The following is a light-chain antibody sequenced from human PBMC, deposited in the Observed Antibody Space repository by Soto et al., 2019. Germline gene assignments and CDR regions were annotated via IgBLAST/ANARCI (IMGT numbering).Light chain of an antibody. V-gene: IGLV1-47*01. CDR2: RNN. J-gene: IGLJ3*02. CDR3: AAWDDSLSGWV. CDR1: SSNIVSNY. Sequence: QSVLTQPPSASGTPGQRVTISCSGSSSNIVSNYVYWYQQLPGTAPRLLIYRNNQRPSGVPDRFSGSKSGTSASLAISGLRSDDEADYYCAAWDDSLSGWVFGGGTKLTVL.